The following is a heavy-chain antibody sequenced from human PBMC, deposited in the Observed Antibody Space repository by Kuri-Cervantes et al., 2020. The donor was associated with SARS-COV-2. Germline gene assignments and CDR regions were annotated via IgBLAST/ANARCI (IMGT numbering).Heavy chain of an antibody. Sequence: GGSLRLSCAASGFTFSSYAMSWVRQAPGKGLEWVSLIGWDGAGTYYADSVKGRFTVSRDNIKNSLYLQMNSLRAEDTAVYYCAREQLVLDYWGQGTLVTVSS. CDR2: IGWDGAGT. CDR3: AREQLVLDY. CDR1: GFTFSSYA. J-gene: IGHJ4*02. D-gene: IGHD6-6*01. V-gene: IGHV3-43D*03.